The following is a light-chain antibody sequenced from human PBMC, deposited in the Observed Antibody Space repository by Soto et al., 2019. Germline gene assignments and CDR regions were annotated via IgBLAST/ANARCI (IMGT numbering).Light chain of an antibody. CDR1: QSVSSSS. CDR3: QQYESSRSIT. V-gene: IGKV3-20*01. J-gene: IGKJ4*01. CDR2: GAS. Sequence: EIVLTQSPGTLSLSPGERATLSCRAIQSVSSSSLAWYQQKRGQAPRLLIHGASSRATGIPDRFSGSGSGTEFTLTINSLQSEDFAVYFCQQYESSRSITFGRGTKVDIK.